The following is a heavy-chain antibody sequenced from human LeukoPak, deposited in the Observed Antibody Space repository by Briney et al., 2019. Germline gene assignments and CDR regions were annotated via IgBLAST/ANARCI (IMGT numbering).Heavy chain of an antibody. J-gene: IGHJ4*02. CDR3: ARDLGGPAAGTLDY. V-gene: IGHV4-59*01. CDR1: GGSMRSYY. Sequence: SETLSLTCTVSGGSMRSYYWIWIRQPPGKGLEWIGHIDYTGRSKDNPSLKSRVTISVDMSKNQFSLKLRSVTAADTGVYYCARDLGGPAAGTLDYWGQGTLVTVSS. CDR2: IDYTGRS. D-gene: IGHD6-13*01.